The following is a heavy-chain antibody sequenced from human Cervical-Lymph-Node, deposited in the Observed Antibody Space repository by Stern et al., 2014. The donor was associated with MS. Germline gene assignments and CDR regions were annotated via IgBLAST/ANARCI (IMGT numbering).Heavy chain of an antibody. V-gene: IGHV1-2*06. J-gene: IGHJ6*02. CDR1: GYTFTGYY. Sequence: QLVQSGAEVKKPGASVKVSCKASGYTFTGYYMHWVRQAPGQGLEWMGRINPNSGGTNYAQKFQGRVTMTRDTSISTAYMELSRLRSDDTAVYYCARDLVDGDYLYYYYGMDVWGQGTTVTVSS. D-gene: IGHD4-17*01. CDR3: ARDLVDGDYLYYYYGMDV. CDR2: INPNSGGT.